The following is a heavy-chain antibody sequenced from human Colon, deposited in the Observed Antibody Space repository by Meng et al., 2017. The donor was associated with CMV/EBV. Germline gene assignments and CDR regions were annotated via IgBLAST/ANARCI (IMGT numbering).Heavy chain of an antibody. D-gene: IGHD3-16*01. Sequence: LSCAASGFTLRTYWMHWVRQAPGKGLVWVSRINRDGSTINYADSVEGRFTISRDNAKNTLYLQMNSLTAEDTAVYYCSRDTFGGDDLWGQGTLVTVSS. CDR3: SRDTFGGDDL. CDR2: INRDGSTI. CDR1: GFTLRTYW. V-gene: IGHV3-74*01. J-gene: IGHJ5*02.